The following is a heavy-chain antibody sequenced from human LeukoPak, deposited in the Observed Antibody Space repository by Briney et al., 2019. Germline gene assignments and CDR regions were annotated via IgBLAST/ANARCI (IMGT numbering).Heavy chain of an antibody. Sequence: ASVKVSCKASGFTFTSSAMQWVRQARGQRLGWIGWIVVGSGNTSYAQKFQERVTITRDMSTSTAYMELSSLRSEDTAVYYCAASPLDTARGDYWGQGTLVTVSS. CDR3: AASPLDTARGDY. CDR2: IVVGSGNT. J-gene: IGHJ4*02. CDR1: GFTFTSSA. D-gene: IGHD5-18*01. V-gene: IGHV1-58*02.